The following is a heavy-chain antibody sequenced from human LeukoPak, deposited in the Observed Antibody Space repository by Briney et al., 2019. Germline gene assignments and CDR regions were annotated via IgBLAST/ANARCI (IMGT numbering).Heavy chain of an antibody. V-gene: IGHV4-59*01. Sequence: PSETLSLTCTVSGGSLNTYSWSWIRQPPGKGLEWIGFIYYSGSTNYTPSLKGRITISVDTSKNQFSLKLSSVTAADTAVYYCARKLIVVFNDAFDIWGQGTMVTVSS. J-gene: IGHJ3*02. CDR1: GGSLNTYS. D-gene: IGHD3-22*01. CDR2: IYYSGST. CDR3: ARKLIVVFNDAFDI.